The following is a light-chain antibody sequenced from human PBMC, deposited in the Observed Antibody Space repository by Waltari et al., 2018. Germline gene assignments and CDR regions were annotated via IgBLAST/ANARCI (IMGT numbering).Light chain of an antibody. CDR3: ATWDDSLSGV. V-gene: IGLV1-47*01. J-gene: IGLJ3*02. CDR2: KNN. CDR1: TSNIGGND. Sequence: QSVLTQPPSASGSPGQTITISCSGSTSNIGGNDVYWYQHLPGPAPNLHIYKNNRRPSGVSERFSGSKSVTSASLAISGLRSEDEAYYYCATWDDSLSGVFGGGTKLTVL.